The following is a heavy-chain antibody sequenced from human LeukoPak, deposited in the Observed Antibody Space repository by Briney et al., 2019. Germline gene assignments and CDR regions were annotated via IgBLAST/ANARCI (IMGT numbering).Heavy chain of an antibody. CDR2: ISGSGSTI. CDR3: ARLSGYAVES. J-gene: IGHJ4*02. CDR1: GFIFSDSF. D-gene: IGHD5-12*01. V-gene: IGHV3-11*01. Sequence: GGSLRLSCAASGFIFSDSFMSWIRQAPGKGLEWASYISGSGSTIYYPDSVKGRFTISRDNAKKSLYLQMNSLRPEDTAVYYCARLSGYAVESWGQGTLVTVSS.